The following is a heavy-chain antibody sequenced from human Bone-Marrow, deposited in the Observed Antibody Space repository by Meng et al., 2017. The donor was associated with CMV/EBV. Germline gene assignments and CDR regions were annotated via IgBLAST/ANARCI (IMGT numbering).Heavy chain of an antibody. CDR3: AKGFDYYGSRSYGYFDY. Sequence: GESLKISCAASGFTFSSYAMHWVRQAPGKGLEWVAVISYDGSNKYYADSVKGRFTISRDNSTNTLYLQMNSLRAEDTAVYYCAKGFDYYGSRSYGYFDYWGQGTLVTVSS. CDR2: ISYDGSNK. J-gene: IGHJ4*02. D-gene: IGHD3-10*01. CDR1: GFTFSSYA. V-gene: IGHV3-30*04.